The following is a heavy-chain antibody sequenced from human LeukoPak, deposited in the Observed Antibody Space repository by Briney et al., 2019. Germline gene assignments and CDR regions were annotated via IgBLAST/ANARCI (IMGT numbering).Heavy chain of an antibody. CDR1: GFTFSDYY. CDR3: ASDIVATSGDF. V-gene: IGHV3-11*01. D-gene: IGHD5-12*01. CDR2: ITSSGDDI. Sequence: AGGSLRLSCAASGFTFSDYYMSWIRQAPGKGLEWVAYITSSGDDIYYADSVKGRFTISRDNAKNALFLRMSSLRVEDTATYYCASDIVATSGDFWGQGTLVSVSS. J-gene: IGHJ4*02.